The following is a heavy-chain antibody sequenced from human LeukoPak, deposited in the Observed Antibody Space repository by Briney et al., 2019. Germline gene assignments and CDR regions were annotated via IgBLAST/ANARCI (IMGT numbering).Heavy chain of an antibody. Sequence: SETLSLTCAVYGGSFSGYYWSWIRQPPGKGLEWIGEINHSGSTNYNPSLKSRVTISVDTSKNQFSLKLSSVTAADTAVYYCARGPEDIVVVPAAPGNYYMDVGGKGTTVTVSS. V-gene: IGHV4-34*01. J-gene: IGHJ6*03. CDR3: ARGPEDIVVVPAAPGNYYMDV. CDR1: GGSFSGYY. D-gene: IGHD2-2*01. CDR2: INHSGST.